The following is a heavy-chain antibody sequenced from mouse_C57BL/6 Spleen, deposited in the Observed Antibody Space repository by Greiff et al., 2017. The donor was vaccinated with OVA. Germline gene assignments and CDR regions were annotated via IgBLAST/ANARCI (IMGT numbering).Heavy chain of an antibody. D-gene: IGHD1-1*02. CDR2: IRLKSDNYAT. CDR1: GFTFSNYW. CDR3: ATIPYAMDY. Sequence: EVKVVESGGGLVQPGGSMKLSCVASGFTFSNYWMNWVRQSPEKGLEWVARIRLKSDNYATHYAESVKGRFTISRDDSKSSVYLQMNNLRAEDTGIYYCATIPYAMDYWGQGTSVTVSS. V-gene: IGHV6-3*01. J-gene: IGHJ4*01.